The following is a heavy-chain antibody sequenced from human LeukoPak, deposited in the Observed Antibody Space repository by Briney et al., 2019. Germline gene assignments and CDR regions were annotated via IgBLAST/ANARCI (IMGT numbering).Heavy chain of an antibody. D-gene: IGHD5-18*01. Sequence: GGSLRLSCAASGFTVSTNCMTWVRQAPGKGLEWVSTIYSGVTTYYADSVMGRFTISRHNSRNTLYLQMNSLRAEDTAVYYCARVDTVMAYYFDLWGQGTLVTVSS. J-gene: IGHJ4*02. CDR2: IYSGVTT. CDR1: GFTVSTNC. V-gene: IGHV3-53*04. CDR3: ARVDTVMAYYFDL.